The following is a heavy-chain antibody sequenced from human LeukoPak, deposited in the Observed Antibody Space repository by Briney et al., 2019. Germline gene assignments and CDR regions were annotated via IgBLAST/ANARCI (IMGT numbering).Heavy chain of an antibody. CDR1: GFTFSSYA. D-gene: IGHD2-2*01. CDR3: AKDRYQLLEFDY. J-gene: IGHJ4*02. CDR2: ISGSGGST. Sequence: GGSLRLSCAASGFTFSSYAMSWVRQAPGKGLEWVSAISGSGGSTYYEDSVKGRFTISRDNSKNTLYLQMNSLRAEDTAVYYCAKDRYQLLEFDYWGQGTLVTVSS. V-gene: IGHV3-23*01.